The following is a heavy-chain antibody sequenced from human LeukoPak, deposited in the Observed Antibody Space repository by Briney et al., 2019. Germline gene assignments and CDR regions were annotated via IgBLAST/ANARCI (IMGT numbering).Heavy chain of an antibody. CDR3: ARQGMSTSLHNDAFDI. Sequence: SETLSLTCTVSGYSISSGYYWGWIRQPPGKGLEWIGYIYYSGSTYYNPSLKSRVTISVDTSKNQFSLKLSSVTAADTAVYYCARQGMSTSLHNDAFDIWGQGTMVTVSS. CDR1: GYSISSGYY. V-gene: IGHV4-38-2*02. D-gene: IGHD2-2*01. J-gene: IGHJ3*02. CDR2: IYYSGST.